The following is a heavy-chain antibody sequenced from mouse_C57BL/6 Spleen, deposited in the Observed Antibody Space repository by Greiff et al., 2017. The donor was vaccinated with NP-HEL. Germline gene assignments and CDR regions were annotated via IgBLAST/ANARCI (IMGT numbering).Heavy chain of an antibody. CDR1: GYTFTSYW. V-gene: IGHV1-64*01. D-gene: IGHD2-14*01. CDR2: IHPNSGST. CDR3: AGEVRFAY. Sequence: VQLQQSGAELVKPGASVKLSCKPSGYTFTSYWMHWVKQRPGQGLEWIGMIHPNSGSTNYNEKFKSKATLTVDKSSSTAYMQLSSLTSEDSAVYYCAGEVRFAYWGQGTLVTVSA. J-gene: IGHJ3*01.